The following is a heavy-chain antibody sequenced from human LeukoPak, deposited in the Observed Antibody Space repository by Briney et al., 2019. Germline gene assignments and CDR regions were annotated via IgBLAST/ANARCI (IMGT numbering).Heavy chain of an antibody. J-gene: IGHJ5*02. CDR1: GDSISSSSYY. Sequence: SETLSLTCTVSGDSISSSSYYWGWIRQPPGKGLEWIGSIYYSGSTYYNPSLKSRVTISVDTSRKQFSLKLSSVTAADTAVYYCARHPYQLIWLSRLDPWGQGTLVTVSS. CDR3: ARHPYQLIWLSRLDP. D-gene: IGHD2-2*01. CDR2: IYYSGST. V-gene: IGHV4-39*01.